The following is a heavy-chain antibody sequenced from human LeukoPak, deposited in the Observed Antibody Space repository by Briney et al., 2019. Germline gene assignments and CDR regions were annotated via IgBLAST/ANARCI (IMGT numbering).Heavy chain of an antibody. J-gene: IGHJ6*02. CDR3: AKDRGLDDSSGHYGLTPDPYYYYGMDV. CDR2: ISWNSGSI. V-gene: IGHV3-9*01. Sequence: GGSLRLSCAASGFTFDDYAMHWVRQAPGKGLEWVSGISWNSGSIGYADSVKGRFTISRDNAKNSLYLQMNSLRAEDTALYYCAKDRGLDDSSGHYGLTPDPYYYYGMDVWGQGTTVTVSS. CDR1: GFTFDDYA. D-gene: IGHD3-22*01.